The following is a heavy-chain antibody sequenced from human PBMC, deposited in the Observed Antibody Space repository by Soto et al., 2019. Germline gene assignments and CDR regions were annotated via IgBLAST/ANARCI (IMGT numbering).Heavy chain of an antibody. D-gene: IGHD3-10*01. Sequence: EAQLVESGGGVVKPGGSLRLSCAASGFTFSDYTMYWVRQAPGKGLEWVSCISSSSSYTYYGDSVKGRFTISRDDAKQSLYLQMNSLRAEDTAVYYCARDFTYYGSGSYFADSWGQGTLVTVSS. CDR3: ARDFTYYGSGSYFADS. V-gene: IGHV3-21*01. CDR1: GFTFSDYT. CDR2: ISSSSSYT. J-gene: IGHJ5*01.